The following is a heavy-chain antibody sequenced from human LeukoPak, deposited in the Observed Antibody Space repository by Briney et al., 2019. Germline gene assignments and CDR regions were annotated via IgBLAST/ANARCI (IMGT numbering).Heavy chain of an antibody. J-gene: IGHJ5*02. D-gene: IGHD3-22*01. V-gene: IGHV6-1*01. Sequence: SQTLSLTCAISGDSVSSNSAAWNWIRQSPSRGLEWLGRTYYRSKWYNDYAVSVKSRITINPDTSKNQFSLQLNSVTPEDTAVYYCARGDYYDSSGYLGRSKAAPNWFDPWGQGTLVTVSS. CDR1: GDSVSSNSAA. CDR3: ARGDYYDSSGYLGRSKAAPNWFDP. CDR2: TYYRSKWYN.